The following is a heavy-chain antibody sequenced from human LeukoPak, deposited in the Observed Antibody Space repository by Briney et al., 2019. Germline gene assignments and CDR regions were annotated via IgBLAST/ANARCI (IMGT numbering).Heavy chain of an antibody. Sequence: PGGSLRLSCAASGFTFSDYYMSWIRQAPGKGLEWVSYMRSSSSYTNYADSVKGRFTISRDNAKNSLYLQMNSLRAEDTALYHCARDRFHCGGDCSGNYFDYWGQGTLVTVSS. CDR1: GFTFSDYY. J-gene: IGHJ4*02. CDR2: MRSSSSYT. V-gene: IGHV3-11*05. CDR3: ARDRFHCGGDCSGNYFDY. D-gene: IGHD2-21*02.